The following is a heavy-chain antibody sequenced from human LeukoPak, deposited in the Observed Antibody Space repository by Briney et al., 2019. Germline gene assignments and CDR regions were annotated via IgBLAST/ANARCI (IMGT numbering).Heavy chain of an antibody. CDR2: ISGYSGNT. Sequence: GAAVKVSFKASGYSFTSYGITWVRQAPGQGLEWMGWISGYSGNTNYAQKLQGRVTMTTDRSKSTAYMELRSLRSDDTAVYYCARGGLSSTRKTSFDYWGQGTLVTVYS. V-gene: IGHV1-18*01. CDR1: GYSFTSYG. CDR3: ARGGLSSTRKTSFDY. J-gene: IGHJ4*02. D-gene: IGHD2-2*01.